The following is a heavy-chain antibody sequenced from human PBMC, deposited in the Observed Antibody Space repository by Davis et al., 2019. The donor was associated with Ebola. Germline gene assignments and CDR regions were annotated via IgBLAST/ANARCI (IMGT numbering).Heavy chain of an antibody. CDR3: AKASWGPAARPLLDS. CDR2: VSGSGTTT. Sequence: GESLKISCAASRFILDNFAMSWVRQAPGKGLEWVSAVSGSGTTTAYADSVKGRFTISRDNSNNTLYLQMNSLRVEDTARYYCAKASWGPAARPLLDSWGQGTLVTVSS. D-gene: IGHD2-2*02. CDR1: RFILDNFA. J-gene: IGHJ4*02. V-gene: IGHV3-23*01.